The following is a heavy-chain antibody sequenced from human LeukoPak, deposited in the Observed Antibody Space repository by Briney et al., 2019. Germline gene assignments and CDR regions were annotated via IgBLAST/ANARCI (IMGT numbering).Heavy chain of an antibody. D-gene: IGHD3-10*01. Sequence: SSETLSRTCTVSGGSISSYYWSWIRQPPGKGLEWIGYIYYSGSTKYNPSLKSRVTISVDTSKNQFSLKLSSVTAADTAVYYCASHYFDDAFDIWGQGTMVTVSS. CDR1: GGSISSYY. V-gene: IGHV4-59*08. CDR2: IYYSGST. J-gene: IGHJ3*02. CDR3: ASHYFDDAFDI.